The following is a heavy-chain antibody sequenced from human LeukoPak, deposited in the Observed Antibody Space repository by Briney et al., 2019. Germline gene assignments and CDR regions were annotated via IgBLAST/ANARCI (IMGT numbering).Heavy chain of an antibody. D-gene: IGHD6-19*01. Sequence: GGSLRLFCAASGFTFSSYAMSWVRHAPGGGLEWVSAICGSGGSTYYADSVKGRFTISRDNSKNTLYLQMNGLRAEDTAVYYCAAHYPGIAVAGTRPFDYWGQGTLVTVSS. CDR1: GFTFSSYA. CDR2: ICGSGGST. J-gene: IGHJ4*02. V-gene: IGHV3-23*01. CDR3: AAHYPGIAVAGTRPFDY.